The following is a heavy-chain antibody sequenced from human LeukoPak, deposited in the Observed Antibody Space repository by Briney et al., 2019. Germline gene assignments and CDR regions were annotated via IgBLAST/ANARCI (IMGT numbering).Heavy chain of an antibody. Sequence: GGSLRLSCAVSGITLKNYGMTWVRHAPGKGLEWVAGISDRGGSTKYTDSVKGRFNISGDNPKNTLNLQMNSLRAEDTAVYFCAKRGFVIRVILVGFHKEAYYFESWGQGALVTVSS. CDR2: ISDRGGST. J-gene: IGHJ4*02. D-gene: IGHD3/OR15-3a*01. CDR3: AKRGFVIRVILVGFHKEAYYFES. V-gene: IGHV3-23*01. CDR1: GITLKNYG.